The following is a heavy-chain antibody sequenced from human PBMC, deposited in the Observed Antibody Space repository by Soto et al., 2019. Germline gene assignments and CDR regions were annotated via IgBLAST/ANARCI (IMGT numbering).Heavy chain of an antibody. CDR3: VRTISYGLQARAFDY. V-gene: IGHV5-51*01. D-gene: IGHD4-17*01. CDR1: GYSFTSYW. Sequence: GDSLKISCLGSGYSFTSYWIGWVRQMPGKGLEWMGIIYPADSDTRYSPSVQGKVTISADKSIRTAYLQWSSLKASDTAMYYCVRTISYGLQARAFDYRGKGTLGTVSS. CDR2: IYPADSDT. J-gene: IGHJ4*02.